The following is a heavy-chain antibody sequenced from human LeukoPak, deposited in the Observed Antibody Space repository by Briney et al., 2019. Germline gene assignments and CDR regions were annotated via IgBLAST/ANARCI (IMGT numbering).Heavy chain of an antibody. CDR1: GFTVSSNY. V-gene: IGHV3-53*01. CDR2: IYSGGST. D-gene: IGHD3-22*01. CDR3: ARDLTHDSSGYRYYYYYGMDV. J-gene: IGHJ6*02. Sequence: GGSLRLSCAASGFTVSSNYMSWVRQAPGKGLEWVSVIYSGGSTYYADSVKGRFTISRDNSKNTLYLQMNSLRAEDTAVYYCARDLTHDSSGYRYYYYYGMDVWGQGTTVTVSS.